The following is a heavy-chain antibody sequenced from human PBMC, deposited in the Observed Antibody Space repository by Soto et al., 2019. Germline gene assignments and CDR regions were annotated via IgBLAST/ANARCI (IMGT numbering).Heavy chain of an antibody. CDR3: AKDPTSVVINAYFDY. Sequence: GGSLRLSCAASGFTFSSYGMHWVRQAPGKGLELVAVISYDGSNKYYADSVKGRFTISRDNSKNTLYLQMNSLRAEDTAVYYCAKDPTSVVINAYFDYWGQGT. J-gene: IGHJ4*02. CDR2: ISYDGSNK. D-gene: IGHD3-22*01. V-gene: IGHV3-30*18. CDR1: GFTFSSYG.